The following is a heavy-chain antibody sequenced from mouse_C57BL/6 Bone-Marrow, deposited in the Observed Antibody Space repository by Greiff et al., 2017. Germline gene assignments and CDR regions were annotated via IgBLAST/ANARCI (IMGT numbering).Heavy chain of an antibody. CDR2: IWGVGST. CDR1: GFSLTSYG. V-gene: IGHV2-6*01. CDR3: ASGLPWFAY. D-gene: IGHD2-13*01. J-gene: IGHJ3*01. Sequence: VTLQESGPGLVAPSQSLSITCAVSGFSLTSYGVDWVRQSPGKGLEWLGVIWGVGSTNYNSALKSRLRVSKDNSKSQVFIKMNSLQTDDTAMYYCASGLPWFAYWGQGTLVTVSA.